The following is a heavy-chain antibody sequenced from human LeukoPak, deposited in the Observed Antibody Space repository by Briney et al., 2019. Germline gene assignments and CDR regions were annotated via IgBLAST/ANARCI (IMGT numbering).Heavy chain of an antibody. J-gene: IGHJ6*02. D-gene: IGHD6-13*01. V-gene: IGHV4-30-4*01. CDR1: GGSISSGDYY. CDR2: IYYSGST. Sequence: SETLSLTCTVSGGSISSGDYYWSWIRQPPGKGLEWIGYIYYSGSTYYNPSLKSRVTISVDTSKNQFSLKLSSVTAADTAVYYCARDFPSSSWYEDYYYGMDVWGQGTTVTVSS. CDR3: ARDFPSSSWYEDYYYGMDV.